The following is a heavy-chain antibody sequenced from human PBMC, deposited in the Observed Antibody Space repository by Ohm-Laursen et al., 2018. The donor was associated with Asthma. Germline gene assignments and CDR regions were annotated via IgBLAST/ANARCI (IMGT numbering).Heavy chain of an antibody. CDR2: MSFDGTNK. CDR3: ARGPGGIHRWLSYQIDK. V-gene: IGHV3-30-3*01. D-gene: IGHD5-18*01. CDR1: GFNFNSSA. J-gene: IGHJ4*02. Sequence: SLRLSCAASGFNFNSSAMHWVRQAPGKGLEWVAVMSFDGTNKYHAASVQGRFTISRDNSKSTLFLQMSSLRPEDTAVYYCARGPGGIHRWLSYQIDKWGQGTQVTVSS.